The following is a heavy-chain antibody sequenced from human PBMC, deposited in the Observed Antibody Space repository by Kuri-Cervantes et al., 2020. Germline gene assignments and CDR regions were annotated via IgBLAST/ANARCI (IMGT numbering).Heavy chain of an antibody. J-gene: IGHJ5*02. CDR1: GGSISSGSYY. CDR3: ARVQYYDFWSGYGRSGFNWFDP. V-gene: IGHV4-61*02. CDR2: IYTSGST. Sequence: LRLSCTVSGGSISSGSYYWSWIRQPAGKGLEWIGRIYTSGSTNYSPSLKSRVTISVSTSKNPFPLELSSVTAAGTAVYYCARVQYYDFWSGYGRSGFNWFDPCGQGTLVTVSS. D-gene: IGHD3-3*01.